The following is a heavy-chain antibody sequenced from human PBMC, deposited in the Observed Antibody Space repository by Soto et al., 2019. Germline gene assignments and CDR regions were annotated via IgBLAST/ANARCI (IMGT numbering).Heavy chain of an antibody. Sequence: GGSLRLSCAASGFTFSSYSMNWVRQAPGKGLEWVSYISSSSSTIYYADSVKGRFTISGDNAKNSLYLQMNSLRAEDTAVYYCARVPDYGDDHDAFDIWGQGTMVTVSS. J-gene: IGHJ3*02. CDR2: ISSSSSTI. CDR3: ARVPDYGDDHDAFDI. CDR1: GFTFSSYS. D-gene: IGHD4-17*01. V-gene: IGHV3-48*01.